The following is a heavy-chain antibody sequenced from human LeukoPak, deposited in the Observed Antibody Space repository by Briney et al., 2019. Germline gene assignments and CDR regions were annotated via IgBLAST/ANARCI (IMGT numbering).Heavy chain of an antibody. D-gene: IGHD6-13*01. Sequence: RGESLKISCKGSGYSFTNYWVGWARQMPGKGLEWMGIICPGDSDTRYSPSFQGHATISADKSINTAYLQWSSLKASDTAIYYCARHCAAGGNYYYGMDVWGQGTTVTVSS. CDR1: GYSFTNYW. J-gene: IGHJ6*02. V-gene: IGHV5-51*01. CDR3: ARHCAAGGNYYYGMDV. CDR2: ICPGDSDT.